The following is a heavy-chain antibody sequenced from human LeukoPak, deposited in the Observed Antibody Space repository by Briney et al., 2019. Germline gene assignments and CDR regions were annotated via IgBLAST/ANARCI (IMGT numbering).Heavy chain of an antibody. CDR2: ISAYNGNT. D-gene: IGHD3-22*01. J-gene: IGHJ4*02. CDR3: ARGPYYYDSSGYYLFDY. V-gene: IGHV1-18*01. CDR1: GYTVTSYG. Sequence: ASVKVPCTASGYTVTSYGISWMRQAPGQGLEWMGWISAYNGNTNYAQKLQGRVTMSADTSTSTAYMELRSLRSDDTAVYYCARGPYYYDSSGYYLFDYWGQGTLVTVSS.